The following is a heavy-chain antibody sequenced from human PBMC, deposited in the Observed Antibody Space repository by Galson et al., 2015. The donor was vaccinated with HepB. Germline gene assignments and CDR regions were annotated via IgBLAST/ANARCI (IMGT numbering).Heavy chain of an antibody. J-gene: IGHJ5*02. D-gene: IGHD4-23*01. Sequence: SLRLSCAASGLTFSSYAMHRVRQAPGKGLEWVAGISYDGSNKYYADSVKGRFTISRDNSKNTLYLQMNSLRAEDTAVYYCARDGLPGFSVGGWFDPWGQGTLVTVSS. CDR1: GLTFSSYA. V-gene: IGHV3-30*04. CDR3: ARDGLPGFSVGGWFDP. CDR2: ISYDGSNK.